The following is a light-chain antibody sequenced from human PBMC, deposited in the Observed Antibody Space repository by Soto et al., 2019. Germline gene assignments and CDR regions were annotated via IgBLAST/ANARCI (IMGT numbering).Light chain of an antibody. Sequence: QSALTQPASVSGSPGQSITISCTGTSSDVGGYNYVSWYQHHPGKAPKLMIYDVSHRPSGVSNRFSGSKSGNTASLTISGLQAEDEADNYCSSYGGTSAPVLFGGGTKLTVL. CDR2: DVS. CDR3: SSYGGTSAPVL. J-gene: IGLJ3*02. V-gene: IGLV2-14*03. CDR1: SSDVGGYNY.